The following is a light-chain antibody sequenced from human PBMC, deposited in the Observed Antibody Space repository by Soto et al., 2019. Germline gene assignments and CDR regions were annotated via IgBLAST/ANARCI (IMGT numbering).Light chain of an antibody. V-gene: IGKV3-20*01. J-gene: IGKJ3*01. CDR3: QQYGSSAFT. CDR1: QTVRSNY. Sequence: EIVLTLSPGTLSLSPGEGATLSCRASQTVRSNYLAWYQQQPGQAPRLLIYGASSRVTGIPDRFSSSGSGTDFTLTISRLEPEDFAVYYCQQYGSSAFTFGPGTKVDIK. CDR2: GAS.